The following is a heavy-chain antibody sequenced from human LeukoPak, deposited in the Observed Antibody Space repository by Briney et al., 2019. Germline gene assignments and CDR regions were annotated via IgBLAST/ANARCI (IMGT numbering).Heavy chain of an antibody. Sequence: GGSLRLSCVASGFTFSTYALSWVRQAPGKGLEWVSAISSSGGSPYYADSVNGRLTISRDNSKNTLYLQMNSLRAEDTALYYCAKDQALSLSSSRALDYWGQGTLVTVSS. V-gene: IGHV3-23*01. CDR1: GFTFSTYA. D-gene: IGHD2-2*01. CDR2: ISSSGGSP. J-gene: IGHJ4*02. CDR3: AKDQALSLSSSRALDY.